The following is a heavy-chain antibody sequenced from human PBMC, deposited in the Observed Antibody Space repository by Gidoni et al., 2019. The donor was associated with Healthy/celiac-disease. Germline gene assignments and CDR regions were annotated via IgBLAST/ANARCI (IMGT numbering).Heavy chain of an antibody. J-gene: IGHJ4*02. CDR2: IYRDGST. CDR3: ARGPTIPGY. Sequence: VQLVASGEGLVQPGGSLRLSCAASGFTASNNYMSWVRQAPGKWLEWVSPIYRDGSTYYADFVKDRFTSSRDDSKNTLYLKMNSLRAEDMAVYYWARGPTIPGYWGQGTLVTVSS. D-gene: IGHD5-12*01. CDR1: GFTASNNY. V-gene: IGHV3-66*01.